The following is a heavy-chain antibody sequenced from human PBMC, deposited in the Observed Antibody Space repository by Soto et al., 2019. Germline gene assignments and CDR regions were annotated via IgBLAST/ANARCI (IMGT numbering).Heavy chain of an antibody. Sequence: QVQLVDSGGGVVQAGRSLRLSCAASGFTFRNYAMHWVRQAPGKGLEWVAVISYDGTNKYYADSVKGRFTISRDNSKNTLDLQMNSLRAEDTAVYYCAREGHYDSSGYYGADFWGQGTLVTVSS. D-gene: IGHD3-22*01. J-gene: IGHJ4*02. CDR2: ISYDGTNK. CDR3: AREGHYDSSGYYGADF. V-gene: IGHV3-30-3*01. CDR1: GFTFRNYA.